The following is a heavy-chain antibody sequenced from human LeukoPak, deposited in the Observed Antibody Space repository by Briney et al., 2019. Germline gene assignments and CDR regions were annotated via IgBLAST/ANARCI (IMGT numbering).Heavy chain of an antibody. D-gene: IGHD3-16*02. Sequence: PGGSLRLSCAASGFTFGSYEMNWVRQAPGKGLEWVSYISSSGSTIYYADSVKGRFTISRDNAKNSLYLQMNSLRAEDTAVYYCARGYDYVWGSYRKGFDYWGQGTLVTVSS. CDR2: ISSSGSTI. CDR3: ARGYDYVWGSYRKGFDY. CDR1: GFTFGSYE. V-gene: IGHV3-48*03. J-gene: IGHJ4*02.